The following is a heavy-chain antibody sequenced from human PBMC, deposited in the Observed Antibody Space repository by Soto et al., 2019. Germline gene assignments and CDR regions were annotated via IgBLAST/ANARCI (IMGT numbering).Heavy chain of an antibody. Sequence: PGGSLRLSCAASGFTFSSYAMSWVRQAPGKGLEWVSAISGSGGSTYYADSVKGRFTISRDNSKNTLYLQMNSLRAEDTAVYYCANELPERYCSSTSCYACICPTSYGMDVWGQGTTVTVS. D-gene: IGHD2-2*01. J-gene: IGHJ6*02. V-gene: IGHV3-23*01. CDR2: ISGSGGST. CDR3: ANELPERYCSSTSCYACICPTSYGMDV. CDR1: GFTFSSYA.